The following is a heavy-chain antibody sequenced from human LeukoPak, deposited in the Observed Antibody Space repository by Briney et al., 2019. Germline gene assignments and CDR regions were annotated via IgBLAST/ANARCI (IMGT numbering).Heavy chain of an antibody. CDR3: AKDPYSSSTSCFSYNWFDP. CDR1: GFTFSSYA. CDR2: ISGSGGST. D-gene: IGHD2-2*01. V-gene: IGHV3-23*01. Sequence: PGGSLRLSCAASGFTFSSYAMSWVRQAPGKGLEWVSAISGSGGSTYYADSVKGRFTIFRDNSKNTLYLQMNSLRAEDTAVYYCAKDPYSSSTSCFSYNWFDPWGQGTLVTVSS. J-gene: IGHJ5*02.